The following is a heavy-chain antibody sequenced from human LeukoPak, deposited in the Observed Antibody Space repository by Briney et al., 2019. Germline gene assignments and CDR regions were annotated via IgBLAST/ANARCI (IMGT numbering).Heavy chain of an antibody. CDR3: ARLGDGYNYPDAFDI. CDR1: CGSFSSYD. Sequence: SSETLSLTCTVSCGSFSSYDWSWIRQPPGKRLEWIGFIDYTGTTNYNPSLKSRATISIDMSKNRFSLRLDSATAADTAVYYCARLGDGYNYPDAFDIWGQGTLVTVSS. J-gene: IGHJ3*02. D-gene: IGHD5-24*01. CDR2: IDYTGTT. V-gene: IGHV4-59*08.